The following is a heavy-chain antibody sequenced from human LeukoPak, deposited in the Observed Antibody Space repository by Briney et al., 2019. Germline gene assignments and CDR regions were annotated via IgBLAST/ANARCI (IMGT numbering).Heavy chain of an antibody. V-gene: IGHV3-30-3*01. CDR1: GFTFRSYG. CDR2: ISYDGSNK. Sequence: PGRSLRLSRAASGFTFRSYGIHWVRQAPGKGLEWVAVISYDGSNKDYADSVKGRFTISRDNSKNTLYLQMNSLRAEDTAVYYCAREIFNGFDIWGQGTMVTVSS. CDR3: AREIFNGFDI. J-gene: IGHJ3*02.